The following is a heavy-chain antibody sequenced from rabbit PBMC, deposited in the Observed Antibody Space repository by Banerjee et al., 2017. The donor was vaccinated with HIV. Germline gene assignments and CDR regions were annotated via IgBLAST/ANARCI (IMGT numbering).Heavy chain of an antibody. CDR3: ARGNGAGFAL. Sequence: QEQLVESGGGLVTLGGSLTLTCTASGFSFSSYHMGWVRQAPGKGLEWIGDIDAGSSGSTYYASWAKGRFTISKMSSTTVTLQMTSLTAADTATYFCARGNGAGFALWGPGTLVTVS. D-gene: IGHD3-1*01. CDR2: IDAGSSGST. V-gene: IGHV1S45*01. CDR1: GFSFSSYH. J-gene: IGHJ4*01.